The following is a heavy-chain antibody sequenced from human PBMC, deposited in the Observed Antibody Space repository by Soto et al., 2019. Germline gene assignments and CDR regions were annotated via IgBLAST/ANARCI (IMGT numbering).Heavy chain of an antibody. V-gene: IGHV3-13*05. CDR1: GFTFRNYD. CDR3: ARTDRNFYGLHV. Sequence: EVQLVESGGGLVQPGGSLRLSCEASGFTFRNYDMHWVRQGTGKGLEWVSGISAAGDPDYADSVEGRFTISRENAQNSSLLQMNSLRVGDTAVYYCARTDRNFYGLHVSGQGTTVIVYS. J-gene: IGHJ6*02. CDR2: ISAAGDP.